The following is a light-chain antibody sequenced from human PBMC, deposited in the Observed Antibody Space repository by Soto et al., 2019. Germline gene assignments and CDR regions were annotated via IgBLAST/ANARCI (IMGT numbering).Light chain of an antibody. J-gene: IGKJ3*01. CDR2: DAS. V-gene: IGKV3-11*01. Sequence: LSPGERATLSCRASQSVSSYLAWYQQKPGQAPRLLIYDASNRATGIPARFSGSGSGTDFTLTISSLEPEDFAVYYCQQRSNWRGVTFGPGTKVDIK. CDR1: QSVSSY. CDR3: QQRSNWRGVT.